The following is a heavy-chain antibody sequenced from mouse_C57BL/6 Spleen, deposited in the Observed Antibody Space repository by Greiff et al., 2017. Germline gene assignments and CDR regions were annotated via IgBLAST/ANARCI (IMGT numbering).Heavy chain of an antibody. CDR1: GYSFTGYY. CDR3: ARPIYYDYAGFDY. D-gene: IGHD2-4*01. J-gene: IGHJ2*01. V-gene: IGHV1-42*01. Sequence: VQLQQSGPELVKPGASVKISCKASGYSFTGYYMNWVKQSPEKSLEWIGEINPSTGGTTYNQKFKAKATLTVDTSSSTSYMQLKSLTSEASAVYYCARPIYYDYAGFDYWGQGTTLTVSA. CDR2: INPSTGGT.